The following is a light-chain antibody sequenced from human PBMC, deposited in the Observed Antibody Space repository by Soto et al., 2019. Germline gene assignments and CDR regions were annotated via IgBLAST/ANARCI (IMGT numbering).Light chain of an antibody. CDR3: QQRSNWPWT. CDR1: QSVSSN. V-gene: IGKV3-11*01. Sequence: EVVRTQSPATLSVSPGERATLSCRASQSVSSNLAWYQHKPGQAPRLLIYEASSRATGIPARFSGGGSGTVFTLTISRLEPEDFAVYYCQQRSNWPWTFGQGTKVDIK. J-gene: IGKJ1*01. CDR2: EAS.